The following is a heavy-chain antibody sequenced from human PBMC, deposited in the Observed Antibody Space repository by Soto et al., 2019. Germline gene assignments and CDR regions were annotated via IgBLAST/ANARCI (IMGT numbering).Heavy chain of an antibody. V-gene: IGHV4-34*01. CDR1: GGSFSGYY. Sequence: SETLSLTCAVYGGSFSGYYWSWIRQPPGKGLEWIGEINHSGSTNYNPSLKSRVTISVDTSKNQFSLKLGSVTAADTAVYYCARGQYSSSSDRASNWFDPWGQGTLVTVSS. CDR3: ARGQYSSSSDRASNWFDP. D-gene: IGHD6-13*01. J-gene: IGHJ5*02. CDR2: INHSGST.